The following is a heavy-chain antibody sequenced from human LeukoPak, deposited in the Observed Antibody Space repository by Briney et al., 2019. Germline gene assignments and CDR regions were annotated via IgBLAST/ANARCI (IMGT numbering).Heavy chain of an antibody. Sequence: SETLSLTCTVSGVSISSYYWSWLRQPPGKGLEWIGYIYYSGSTNYNPSLKSRVTMSVDTSKNQFSLKLSSVTAADTAVYYCARDIVATIKTPYNWFDPWGQGTLVTVSS. CDR2: IYYSGST. J-gene: IGHJ5*02. V-gene: IGHV4-59*12. CDR3: ARDIVATIKTPYNWFDP. D-gene: IGHD5-12*01. CDR1: GVSISSYY.